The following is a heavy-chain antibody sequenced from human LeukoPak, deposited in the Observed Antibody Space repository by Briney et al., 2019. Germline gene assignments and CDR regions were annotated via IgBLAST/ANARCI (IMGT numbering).Heavy chain of an antibody. Sequence: QSGGCLSLACAVSGLTLSNYWMGWVRQAPGKGLEWVANIKEDGSEKYYVNSVKGRFTISRDNARNSLYLQMNSLRAEDTAVYYCASGRQLGYWGQGTLVTVSS. CDR1: GLTLSNYW. CDR2: IKEDGSEK. J-gene: IGHJ4*02. D-gene: IGHD6-13*01. CDR3: ASGRQLGY. V-gene: IGHV3-7*01.